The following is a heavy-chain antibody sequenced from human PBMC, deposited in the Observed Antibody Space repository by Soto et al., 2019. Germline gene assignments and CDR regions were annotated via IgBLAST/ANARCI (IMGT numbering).Heavy chain of an antibody. CDR1: GFTFSSYS. Sequence: GGSLRLSCAASGFTFSSYSMNWVRQAPGKGLEWVSAISGSGYSTYYADSVKGRFTISRDNSKNTLYLQMNSLRAEDTAVYYCAKDTYYDILTGPTAFDYWGQGTLVTVSS. CDR3: AKDTYYDILTGPTAFDY. J-gene: IGHJ4*02. V-gene: IGHV3-23*01. D-gene: IGHD3-9*01. CDR2: ISGSGYST.